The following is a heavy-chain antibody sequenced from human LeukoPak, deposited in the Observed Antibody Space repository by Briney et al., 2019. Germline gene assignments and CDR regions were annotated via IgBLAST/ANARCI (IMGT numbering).Heavy chain of an antibody. CDR1: GASISNFY. D-gene: IGHD2-2*01. V-gene: IGHV4-59*01. CDR2: ISYSGST. J-gene: IGHJ5*02. CDR3: ARLHCSSPSCHRNWFDP. Sequence: SETLPLTCTVSGASISNFYWSWIRQPPGKGLEWIGDISYSGSTNYNPSLKSRVTMSVDTSKNQFSLKLRSVTAADTAVYYCARLHCSSPSCHRNWFDPWGQETLVTVSS.